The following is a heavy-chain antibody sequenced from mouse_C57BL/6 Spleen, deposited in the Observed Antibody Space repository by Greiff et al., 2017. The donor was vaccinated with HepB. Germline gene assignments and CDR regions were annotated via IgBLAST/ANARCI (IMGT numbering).Heavy chain of an antibody. CDR3: ASYYGNYEAY. CDR2: IYPGDGDT. V-gene: IGHV1-82*01. Sequence: VMLVESGPELVKPGASVKISCKASGYAFSSSWMNWVKQRPGKGLEWIGRIYPGDGDTNYNGKFKGKATLTADKSSSTAYMQLSSLTSEDSAVYFCASYYGNYEAYWGQGTLVTVSA. CDR1: GYAFSSSW. J-gene: IGHJ3*01. D-gene: IGHD2-1*01.